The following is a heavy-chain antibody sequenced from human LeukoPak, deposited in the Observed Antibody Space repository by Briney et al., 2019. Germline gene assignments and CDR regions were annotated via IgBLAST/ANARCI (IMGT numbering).Heavy chain of an antibody. V-gene: IGHV3-23*01. CDR3: AKDQSRAVAGYYYYGMDV. CDR1: GFTFSSYA. D-gene: IGHD6-19*01. J-gene: IGHJ6*02. CDR2: ISGSGGST. Sequence: GGSLRLSCAASGFTFSSYAMSWVRQAPGKGLEWVSAISGSGGSTHYADSVKGRFTISRDNSKNTLYLQMNSLRAEDTAVYYCAKDQSRAVAGYYYYGMDVWGQGTTVTVSS.